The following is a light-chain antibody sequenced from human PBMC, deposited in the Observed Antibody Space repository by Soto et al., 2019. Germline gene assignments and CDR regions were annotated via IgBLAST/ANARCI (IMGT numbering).Light chain of an antibody. J-gene: IGLJ1*01. V-gene: IGLV2-14*03. CDR3: TSFTTSHTHV. Sequence: QSVLTQPASESGFPGQSIAISCSGTSSDVGAYNFVSWYQQHPGKDPKLIIYDVTFRPSGVSNRFSGSKSGNTASLTISGLQAEDEADYYCTSFTTSHTHVFGTGTKLTVL. CDR2: DVT. CDR1: SSDVGAYNF.